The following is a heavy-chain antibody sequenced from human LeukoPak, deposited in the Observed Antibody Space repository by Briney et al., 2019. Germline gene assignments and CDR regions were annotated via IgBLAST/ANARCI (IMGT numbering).Heavy chain of an antibody. Sequence: SETLSLTCAVYGGSFSGYYWSWIRQPPGKGLEWIGEINHSGSTNYNPSLKSRVTISVDTSKNQFPLKLSSVTAADTAVYYCARIAVATAHNWFDPWGQGTLVTVSS. V-gene: IGHV4-34*01. D-gene: IGHD5-12*01. CDR2: INHSGST. J-gene: IGHJ5*02. CDR3: ARIAVATAHNWFDP. CDR1: GGSFSGYY.